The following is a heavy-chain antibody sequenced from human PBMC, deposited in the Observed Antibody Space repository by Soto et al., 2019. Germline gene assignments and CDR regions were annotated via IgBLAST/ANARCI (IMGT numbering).Heavy chain of an antibody. CDR3: ARVPYDFWSGSPLYGMDV. Sequence: PSETLSLTCTVSGGSISSYYWSWIRQPPGRGLEWIGYIYYSGSTNYNPSLKSRVTISVDTSKNQFSLKLSSVTAADTAVYYCARVPYDFWSGSPLYGMDVWGQGTTVTVSS. CDR1: GGSISSYY. V-gene: IGHV4-59*12. CDR2: IYYSGST. D-gene: IGHD3-3*01. J-gene: IGHJ6*02.